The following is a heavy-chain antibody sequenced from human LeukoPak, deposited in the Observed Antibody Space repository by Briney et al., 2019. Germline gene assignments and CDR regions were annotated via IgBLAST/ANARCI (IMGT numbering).Heavy chain of an antibody. CDR3: ARDGIQLPDTLDY. CDR2: INGGDNGDNT. V-gene: IGHV3-23*01. D-gene: IGHD1-1*01. J-gene: IGHJ4*02. Sequence: PGGSLRLSCAASGFTFNNYAMTWGGQAPGKGLQWVSTINGGDNGDNTYYADSVKGRFTVSRDNSKNTVYLQMNSLRVEDTAVYYCARDGIQLPDTLDYWGLGTLVTVSS. CDR1: GFTFNNYA.